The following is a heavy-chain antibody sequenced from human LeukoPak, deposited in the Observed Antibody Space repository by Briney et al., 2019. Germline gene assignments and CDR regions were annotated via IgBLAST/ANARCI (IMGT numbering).Heavy chain of an antibody. CDR3: ASQVMITFGGVITDY. Sequence: SETLSLTCTLSGYSISSGYYWGWIRQPPGTGLEWIGSIYHRGSTYYNPSLKSRITMSVDTSKNQFSLKLSSVTAVDTAVYYCASQVMITFGGVITDYWGQGTLVTVSS. D-gene: IGHD3-16*02. J-gene: IGHJ4*02. CDR1: GYSISSGYY. V-gene: IGHV4-38-2*02. CDR2: IYHRGST.